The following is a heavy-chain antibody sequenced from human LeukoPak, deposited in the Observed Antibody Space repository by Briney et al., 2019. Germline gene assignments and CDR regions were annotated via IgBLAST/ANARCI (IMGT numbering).Heavy chain of an antibody. D-gene: IGHD3-16*01. CDR1: GFVFSSYW. J-gene: IGHJ4*02. Sequence: GGSLRLSCAASGFVFSSYWMHWVRQVPGRGLVWVSRIYTDGSYTNYADSVKGRFTISRDNAKNTLSLHMNSLRADDMGVYYCARGDDESLDHWGQGTLVTVSS. V-gene: IGHV3-74*01. CDR3: ARGDDESLDH. CDR2: IYTDGSYT.